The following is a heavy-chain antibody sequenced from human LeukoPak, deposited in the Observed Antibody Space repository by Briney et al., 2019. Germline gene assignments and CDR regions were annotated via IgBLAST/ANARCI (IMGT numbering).Heavy chain of an antibody. V-gene: IGHV3-64D*06. CDR1: GFTFSSYA. D-gene: IGHD3-10*01. Sequence: PGGSLRLSCSASGFTFSSYAMHWVRQAPGKGLEYVSAISSNGGSTYYADSVKGRFTISRDNSKNTLYLQMSSLRAEDTVVYYCVKDYHRITMVLHYFDYWGQGTLVTVSS. CDR2: ISSNGGST. CDR3: VKDYHRITMVLHYFDY. J-gene: IGHJ4*02.